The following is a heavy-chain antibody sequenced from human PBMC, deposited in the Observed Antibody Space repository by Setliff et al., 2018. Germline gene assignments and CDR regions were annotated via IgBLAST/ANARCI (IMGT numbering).Heavy chain of an antibody. CDR3: ARGRNVAARLLDT. J-gene: IGHJ5*02. V-gene: IGHV4-34*01. Sequence: SETLSLTCAAYGGTFSHYYWTWIRQSPGKGLEWIGEINHSGSTNYNPSLKSRVTISIDTYKDQFSLRMSSVSAADAAIYYCARGRNVAARLLDTWGQGSRVTVSA. CDR1: GGTFSHYY. D-gene: IGHD6-6*01. CDR2: INHSGST.